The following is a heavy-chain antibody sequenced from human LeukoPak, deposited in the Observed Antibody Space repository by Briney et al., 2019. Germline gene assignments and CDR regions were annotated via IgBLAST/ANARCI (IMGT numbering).Heavy chain of an antibody. J-gene: IGHJ4*02. V-gene: IGHV3-23*01. CDR1: GFSFSSYS. CDR3: AKFVYYYDTSGYSH. D-gene: IGHD3-22*01. Sequence: GGSLRLSCVASGFSFSSYSMSWVRQAPGKGLEWVSAIRESGTSTYYADSVQGRFTISRDNSKNTLYLQMNSLRAEDTAVYYCAKFVYYYDTSGYSHWGQGSLVTVSS. CDR2: IRESGTST.